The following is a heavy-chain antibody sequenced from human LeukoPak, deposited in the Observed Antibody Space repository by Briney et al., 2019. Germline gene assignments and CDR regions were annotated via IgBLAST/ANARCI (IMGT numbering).Heavy chain of an antibody. CDR3: TTDGGPFDY. CDR2: IYDSGST. Sequence: SSESLSLTCAVSGGSIRSSNWWSGARRPPGKGMEGIGEIYDSGSTNYNPSLTSPVTISVDKSKNQFSLKLSSVTAADTAVYYCTTDGGPFDYWGQGTLVTVSS. CDR1: GGSIRSSNW. J-gene: IGHJ4*02. V-gene: IGHV4-4*02.